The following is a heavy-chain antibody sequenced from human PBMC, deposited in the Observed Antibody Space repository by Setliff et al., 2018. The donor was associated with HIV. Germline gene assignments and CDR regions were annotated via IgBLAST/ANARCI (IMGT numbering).Heavy chain of an antibody. D-gene: IGHD2-15*01. CDR2: ISGLGGGTI. CDR1: GFTFDSYS. Sequence: PGGSLRLSCATSGFTFDSYSIIWVRQAPGTGLEWVSYISGLGGGTIYYADSVRGRFTISRDDAEKSVYLQMNSLSAEDTAVYYCARAGVVEGYYYYYYMDVWGKGTTVTVSS. CDR3: ARAGVVEGYYYYYYMDV. J-gene: IGHJ6*03. V-gene: IGHV3-48*01.